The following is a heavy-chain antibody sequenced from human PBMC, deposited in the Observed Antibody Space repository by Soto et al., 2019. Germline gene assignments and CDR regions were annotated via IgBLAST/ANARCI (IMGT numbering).Heavy chain of an antibody. Sequence: ESGGGVVQPGRSLRLSCAASGFTFSSYGMHWVRQAPGKGLEWVAVISYDGSNKYYADSVKGRFTISRDNSKNTLYLQMNSLRAEDTAVYYCAKDPNSSSDMNYYYYYGMDVWGQGTTVTVSS. D-gene: IGHD6-6*01. V-gene: IGHV3-30*18. CDR2: ISYDGSNK. CDR1: GFTFSSYG. CDR3: AKDPNSSSDMNYYYYYGMDV. J-gene: IGHJ6*02.